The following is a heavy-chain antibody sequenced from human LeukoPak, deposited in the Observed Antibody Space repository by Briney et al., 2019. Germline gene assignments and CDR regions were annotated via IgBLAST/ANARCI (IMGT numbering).Heavy chain of an antibody. J-gene: IGHJ6*04. CDR3: AELGITMIGGV. CDR1: GFTSSSYW. V-gene: IGHV3-74*01. D-gene: IGHD3-10*02. Sequence: GGSLRLSCAASGFTSSSYWMHWVRQAPGKGLVWVSRIKSDGSNTNYADSVKGRFTISRDNAKNSLYLQMNSLRAEDTAVYYCAELGITMIGGVWGKGTTVTISS. CDR2: IKSDGSNT.